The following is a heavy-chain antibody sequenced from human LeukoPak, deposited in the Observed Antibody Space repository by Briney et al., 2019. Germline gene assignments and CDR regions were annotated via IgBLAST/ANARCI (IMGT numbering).Heavy chain of an antibody. CDR2: MFHSGST. J-gene: IGHJ4*02. D-gene: IGHD2-15*01. Sequence: SETLSLTCTVSGYSISSGYYWAWIRQPPGKGLEWIGSMFHSGSTHHNPSLKSRVTISVDTSKNQFSLKLSSVTAADTAVYYCARDHQSPSVVAASGASDYWGQGTLVTVSS. V-gene: IGHV4-38-2*02. CDR1: GYSISSGYY. CDR3: ARDHQSPSVVAASGASDY.